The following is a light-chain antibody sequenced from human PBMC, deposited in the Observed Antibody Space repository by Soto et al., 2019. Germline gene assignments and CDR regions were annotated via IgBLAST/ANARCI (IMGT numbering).Light chain of an antibody. CDR3: KQYDNWPLRT. V-gene: IGKV3-15*01. CDR2: DAP. J-gene: IGKJ1*01. Sequence: EIVMTQSPATLSVYPGERASLSCRASQSVSSNLAWFQQKPGQAPSRRIYDAPTRATGVPARFSGSGSGTEFTLIISSLQSEDFAVYYCKQYDNWPLRTLGRGAKVDTK. CDR1: QSVSSN.